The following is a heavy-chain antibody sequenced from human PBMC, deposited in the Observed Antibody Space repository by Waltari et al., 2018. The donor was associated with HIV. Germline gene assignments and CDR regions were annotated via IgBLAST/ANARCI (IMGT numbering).Heavy chain of an antibody. J-gene: IGHJ4*02. CDR2: INPTSGNT. CDR1: GYTFTSYD. D-gene: IGHD3-10*01. Sequence: QVQLVQSGAEVKKPGASVKVSCKASGYTFTSYDINWVRQATGQGLEWMGWINPTSGNTGYAQKFQGRVTMTRNTSISTAYMELSGLRSEDTAVYYCARRYDAGTNIAGYWGQGTLVTVSS. CDR3: ARRYDAGTNIAGY. V-gene: IGHV1-8*01.